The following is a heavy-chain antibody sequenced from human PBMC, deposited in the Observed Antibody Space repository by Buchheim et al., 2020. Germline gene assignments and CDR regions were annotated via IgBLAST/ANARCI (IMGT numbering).Heavy chain of an antibody. D-gene: IGHD3-22*01. CDR3: ARGKPQYYYDSSGYYGSFDY. V-gene: IGHV1-69*12. CDR2: IIPIFGTA. CDR1: GGTFSSYA. J-gene: IGHJ4*02. Sequence: QVQLVQSGAEVKKPGSSVKVSRKASGGTFSSYAISWVRQAPGQGLEWMGGIIPIFGTANYAQKFQGRVTITADESTSTAYMELSSLRSEDTAVYYCARGKPQYYYDSSGYYGSFDYWGQGTL.